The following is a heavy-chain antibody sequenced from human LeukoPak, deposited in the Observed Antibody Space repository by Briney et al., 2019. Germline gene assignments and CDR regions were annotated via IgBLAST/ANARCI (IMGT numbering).Heavy chain of an antibody. CDR3: ARQYYYYYMDV. CDR2: IYYSGST. V-gene: IGHV4-59*08. Sequence: PWETLFLTCTVSGGSISSYYWSWIRQPPGKGLEWIGYIYYSGSTNYNPSLKSRVTISVDTSKNQFSLKLSSVTAADTAVYYCARQYYYYYMDVWGKGTTVAVSS. CDR1: GGSISSYY. J-gene: IGHJ6*03.